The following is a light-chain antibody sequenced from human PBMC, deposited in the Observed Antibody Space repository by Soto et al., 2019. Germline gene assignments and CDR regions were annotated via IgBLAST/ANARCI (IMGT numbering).Light chain of an antibody. CDR2: GNN. V-gene: IGLV1-40*01. CDR1: SSNIGARYD. CDR3: QSYDSSLTGWV. J-gene: IGLJ3*02. Sequence: QSVLTQPPSVSGAPGQRVTISCTGSSSNIGARYDVHWYQQLPGTAPKLLIYGNNNRPSGVPDRFSGSKSGTSASLAITGLQAEDEADYYCQSYDSSLTGWVFGGGTKLPVL.